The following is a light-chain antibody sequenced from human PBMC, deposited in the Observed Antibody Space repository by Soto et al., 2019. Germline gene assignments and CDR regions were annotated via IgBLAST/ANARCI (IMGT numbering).Light chain of an antibody. CDR1: SSDVGGYNY. J-gene: IGLJ1*01. CDR3: SSYTSSSTLLYV. V-gene: IGLV2-14*03. CDR2: DVS. Sequence: QSALTQPASVSGSPGQSITISCTGTSSDVGGYNYVSWYQQHPGKAPKLMIYDVSNRPSGVSNRFSGSKSGNTASLTISGLPAEDEGDYSCSSYTSSSTLLYVFGTGTKVTVL.